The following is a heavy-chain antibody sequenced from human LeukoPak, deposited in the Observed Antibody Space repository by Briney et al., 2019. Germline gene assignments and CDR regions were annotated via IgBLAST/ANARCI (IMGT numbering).Heavy chain of an antibody. Sequence: SETLSLTCTVSGGSISSFFWSWLRQPPGEGLEWIGHIFYTGRTTYSPSLKSRVTISIDTSKNQFSLKMSSVTAADTAVYYCARVYSYGEIWFDPWGHGTLVTVSS. J-gene: IGHJ5*02. V-gene: IGHV4-59*01. CDR2: IFYTGRT. CDR3: ARVYSYGEIWFDP. D-gene: IGHD5-18*01. CDR1: GGSISSFF.